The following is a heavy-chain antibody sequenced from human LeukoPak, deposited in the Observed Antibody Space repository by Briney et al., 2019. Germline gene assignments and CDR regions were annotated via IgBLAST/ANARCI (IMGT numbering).Heavy chain of an antibody. V-gene: IGHV4-30-4*01. CDR1: SGSISSGNYY. CDR3: ARVPENCSGGSCYSYWYFDL. Sequence: SQTLSLTCTVSSGSISSGNYYWSWIRQPPGKGLEWIGYIYYSGSTFYNPSLKSRVTISVDTSKNQFSLKLSSVTAADTAVYYCARVPENCSGGSCYSYWYFDLWGRGTLVTVSS. J-gene: IGHJ2*01. D-gene: IGHD2-15*01. CDR2: IYYSGST.